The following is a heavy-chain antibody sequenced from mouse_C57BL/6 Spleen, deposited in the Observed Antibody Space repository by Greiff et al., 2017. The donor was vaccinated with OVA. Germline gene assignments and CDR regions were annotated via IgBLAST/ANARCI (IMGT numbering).Heavy chain of an antibody. CDR1: GYTFTSYW. CDR2: INPSNGGT. J-gene: IGHJ4*01. D-gene: IGHD2-3*01. CDR3: ARERDDGYYLYAMDY. Sequence: QVQLQQPGPELVKPGASVKLSCKASGYTFTSYWMHWVKQRPGQGLEWIGNINPSNGGTNYNEKFKSKATLTVDKSSSTAYMQLSSLTSEDSAVYYCARERDDGYYLYAMDYWGQGTSVTVSS. V-gene: IGHV1-53*01.